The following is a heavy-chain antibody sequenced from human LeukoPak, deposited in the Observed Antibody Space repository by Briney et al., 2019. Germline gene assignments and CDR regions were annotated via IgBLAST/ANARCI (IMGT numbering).Heavy chain of an antibody. J-gene: IGHJ4*02. D-gene: IGHD2/OR15-2a*01. CDR2: ISSSSGTI. V-gene: IGHV3-48*01. Sequence: GGSLRLSCAASGFTFSSYSMNWVRQAPGKGLEWVSYISSSSGTIPYADSVKGRFTISRDNARNSLYLQMNSLRAEDTAVYYCARGDYFDDSASPVDYWGQGTLVTVSS. CDR3: ARGDYFDDSASPVDY. CDR1: GFTFSSYS.